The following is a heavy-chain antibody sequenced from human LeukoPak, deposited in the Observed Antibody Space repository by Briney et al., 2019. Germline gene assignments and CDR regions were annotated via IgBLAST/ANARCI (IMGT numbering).Heavy chain of an antibody. CDR2: IKQDGSEK. CDR1: GFTFSSYW. CDR3: ASGYCSIGRCYGDY. Sequence: GGSLRLSCAASGFTFSSYWMSWVRQAPGKGLEWVANIKQDGSEKYYVDSVKGRLTISRDNAKNSLYLQMNSLRAEDTAVYYCASGYCSIGRCYGDYWGQGTLVTVSS. D-gene: IGHD2-15*01. J-gene: IGHJ4*02. V-gene: IGHV3-7*01.